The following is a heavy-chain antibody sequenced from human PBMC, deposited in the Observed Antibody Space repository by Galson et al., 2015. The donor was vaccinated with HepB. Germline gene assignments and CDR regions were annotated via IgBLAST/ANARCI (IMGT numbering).Heavy chain of an antibody. CDR2: ISSSSAFT. D-gene: IGHD5-12*01. CDR1: GLTFSTYS. J-gene: IGHJ4*02. V-gene: IGHV3-21*01. Sequence: SLRLSCAASGLTFSTYSMSWVRQAPGRGLEWVSSISSSSAFTEYSDSVKGRFTVSRDNANNSLFLQMNSLRAEDTALYYCARDPYSNHQFDCWGQGALVTVSS. CDR3: ARDPYSNHQFDC.